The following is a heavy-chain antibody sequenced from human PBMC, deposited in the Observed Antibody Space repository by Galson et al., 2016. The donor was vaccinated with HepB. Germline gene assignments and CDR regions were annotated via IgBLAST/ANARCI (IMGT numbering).Heavy chain of an antibody. J-gene: IGHJ6*02. CDR1: GGSFSGFH. Sequence: SETLSLTCAVYGGSFSGFHWTWIRQAPGRGLEWLGEINHSGNTNYDPSLTSRVTVSVDTSNNRFSLSLSSVTAEDSGIYYCARGAVGYGSSSTCYNYYYGLYVWGQGTTVSVSS. V-gene: IGHV4-34*01. CDR3: ARGAVGYGSSSTCYNYYYGLYV. D-gene: IGHD2-2*02. CDR2: INHSGNT.